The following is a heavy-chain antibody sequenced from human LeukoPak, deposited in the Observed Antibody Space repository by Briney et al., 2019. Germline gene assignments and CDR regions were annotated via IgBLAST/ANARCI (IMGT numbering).Heavy chain of an antibody. CDR1: GFTFSRYS. D-gene: IGHD3-10*01. CDR3: TTDPPSGY. J-gene: IGHJ4*02. V-gene: IGHV3-15*01. CDR2: IKGKNYGETT. Sequence: GGSLRLSCVVSGFTFSRYSMNWVRQAPGKGLEWVGRIKGKNYGETTDYTAPVKGRFTISRDDSKNTLYLQMDSLRTEDTAVYYCTTDPPSGYWGQGTLVTVSS.